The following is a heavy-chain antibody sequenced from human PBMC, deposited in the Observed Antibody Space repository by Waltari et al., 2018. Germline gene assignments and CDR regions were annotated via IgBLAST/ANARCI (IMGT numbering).Heavy chain of an antibody. J-gene: IGHJ4*02. V-gene: IGHV3-23*01. Sequence: EVQLLESGGGLVQPGGSLRLSCSASGFTFKTFTMNWFRQAPGEGLGWVSGIVGGGETYYADSVKGRFSISRDNYRNTLYLQISSLRVEDTAVYYCAKDRVPDGIWDIDYLGQGTLVTVSS. CDR2: IVGGGET. CDR3: AKDRVPDGIWDIDY. CDR1: GFTFKTFT. D-gene: IGHD2-15*01.